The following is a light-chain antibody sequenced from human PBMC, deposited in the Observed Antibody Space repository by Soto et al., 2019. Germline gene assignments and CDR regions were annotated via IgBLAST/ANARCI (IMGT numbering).Light chain of an antibody. CDR1: QSVSSSY. J-gene: IGKJ3*01. Sequence: EVVLTQSPGTLSLSSGERATLSCRDSQSVSSSYLAWYQQKPGQAPRLLIYGASSRATGMPDRLSGSGYGTDFTLTISVLEPADFAVYYRHWYGSYPLSLGAASKVDI. V-gene: IGKV3-20*01. CDR2: GAS. CDR3: HWYGSYPLS.